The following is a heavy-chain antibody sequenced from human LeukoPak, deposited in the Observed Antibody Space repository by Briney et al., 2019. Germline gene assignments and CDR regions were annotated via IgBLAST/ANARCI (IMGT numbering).Heavy chain of an antibody. CDR3: ARGGFAYYYDGSGYYYFDY. V-gene: IGHV4-61*01. Sequence: PSETLSLTCTVSGGSVSGSYYWSWIRQPPGKGLEWIGYIYYSGSTNYNPSLKSRVTISVDTSKNQFSLKLSSVTAADTAVYYCARGGFAYYYDGSGYYYFDYWGQGTLVTVSS. D-gene: IGHD3-22*01. CDR2: IYYSGST. CDR1: GGSVSGSYY. J-gene: IGHJ4*02.